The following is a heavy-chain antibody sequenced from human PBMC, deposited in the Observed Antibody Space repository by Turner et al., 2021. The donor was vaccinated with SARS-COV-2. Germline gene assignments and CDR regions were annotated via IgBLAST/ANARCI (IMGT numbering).Heavy chain of an antibody. J-gene: IGHJ4*02. D-gene: IGHD5-18*01. CDR2: IWYDGSKK. CDR1: GFTFSSYG. Sequence: QVQLVESGGGVVQPGRSLRLPCAASGFTFSSYGMHWVRQAPGKGLEWVAVIWYDGSKKYHADSVKGRFTISRDNSKNTLHLQMNSLRAEDTAVYYCAREGTALVTGGFDYWGQGTLVTVSS. CDR3: AREGTALVTGGFDY. V-gene: IGHV3-33*01.